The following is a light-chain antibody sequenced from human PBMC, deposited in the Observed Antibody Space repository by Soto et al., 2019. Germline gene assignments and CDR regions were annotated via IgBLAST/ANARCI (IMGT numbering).Light chain of an antibody. V-gene: IGKV3-20*01. Sequence: EIVLTQSPGTLSLSPGERATLSCRASQSLNSNYLAWHQQKPGQAPRLLIYDTFSRATGIPARFSGSGSGTDFTLTISSLEPEDFAVYYCQHYNSWPRTFGQGTKVDIK. CDR3: QHYNSWPRT. CDR2: DTF. J-gene: IGKJ1*01. CDR1: QSLNSNY.